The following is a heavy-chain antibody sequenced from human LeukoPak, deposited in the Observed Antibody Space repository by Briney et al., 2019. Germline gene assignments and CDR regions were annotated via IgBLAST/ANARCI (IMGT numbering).Heavy chain of an antibody. CDR2: IFHSGIT. V-gene: IGHV4-4*02. J-gene: IGHJ4*02. CDR1: GASISSGSW. CDR3: ASPSGASTW. D-gene: IGHD2-15*01. Sequence: SETLSLTCAVSGASISSGSWWSWVRQPPGKGLEWIGDIFHSGITNYNPSLKSRVTISIDKSKNQFSLKLTSVTAADTAVYYCASPSGASTWWGQGSLVTASS.